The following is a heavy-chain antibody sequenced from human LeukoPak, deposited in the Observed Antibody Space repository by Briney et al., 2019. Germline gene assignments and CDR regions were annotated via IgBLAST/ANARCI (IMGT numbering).Heavy chain of an antibody. D-gene: IGHD2-2*01. Sequence: SETLSLTCAVCGGSFSVYYWSWIRQPPGKGLEWIGEINHSGSTNYNPSLKSRVTISVDTSKNQFSLKLSSVTAADTAVYYCAREVWYQLPKSLGRYNWFDPWGQGTLVTVSS. J-gene: IGHJ5*02. CDR3: AREVWYQLPKSLGRYNWFDP. CDR2: INHSGST. CDR1: GGSFSVYY. V-gene: IGHV4-34*01.